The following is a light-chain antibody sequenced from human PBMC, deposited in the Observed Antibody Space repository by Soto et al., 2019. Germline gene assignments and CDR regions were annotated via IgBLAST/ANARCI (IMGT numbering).Light chain of an antibody. Sequence: QSVLTQPASVSGSLGQSITISCTGTTSDVGADNHVSWYQQHPGKAPQLVIYDVTNRPSGVSNRFSGSKSGNTASLTISGLEDEAEADYYCSAYTSSSTLVFGGGTKVTVL. V-gene: IGLV2-14*03. CDR3: SAYTSSSTLV. CDR1: TSDVGADNH. CDR2: DVT. J-gene: IGLJ3*02.